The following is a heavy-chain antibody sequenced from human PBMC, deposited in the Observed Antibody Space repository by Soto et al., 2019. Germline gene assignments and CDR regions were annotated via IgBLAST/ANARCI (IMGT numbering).Heavy chain of an antibody. Sequence: ASVKVSCKASGYTFTTYVMHWVRQAPGQRLEWMGWLNAGNDNTEYSQKLKGRVNITRDTSASTVYMELSSLSSEDTAVYYCARVGQNYYGMDVWGQGTTVTVSS. D-gene: IGHD3-3*01. CDR3: ARVGQNYYGMDV. V-gene: IGHV1-3*01. CDR2: LNAGNDNT. J-gene: IGHJ6*02. CDR1: GYTFTTYV.